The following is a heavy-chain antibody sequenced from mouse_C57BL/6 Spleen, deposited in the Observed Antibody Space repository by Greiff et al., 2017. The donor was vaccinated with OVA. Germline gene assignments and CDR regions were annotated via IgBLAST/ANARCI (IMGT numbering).Heavy chain of an antibody. V-gene: IGHV1-15*01. Sequence: QVQLKESGAELVRPGASVTLSCKASGYTFTDYEMHWVKQTPVHGLEWIGAIDPETGGTAYNQKFKGKAILTADKSSSTAYMELRSLTSEDSAIYYCTRGPGNSYAMDYWGQGTSVTVSS. D-gene: IGHD2-1*01. CDR2: IDPETGGT. CDR1: GYTFTDYE. CDR3: TRGPGNSYAMDY. J-gene: IGHJ4*01.